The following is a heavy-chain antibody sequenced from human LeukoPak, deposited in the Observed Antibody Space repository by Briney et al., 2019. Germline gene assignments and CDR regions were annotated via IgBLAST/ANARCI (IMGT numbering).Heavy chain of an antibody. CDR2: IYYSGST. CDR3: ATGDSSGYKPTDY. J-gene: IGHJ4*02. D-gene: IGHD3-22*01. Sequence: PSETLSLTCTVSGGSISSYDWSWIRQPTGKGLEWIGYIYYSGSTNYNPSLKSRVTISVDTSKNQYSLKLSSVTAADTAVYYCATGDSSGYKPTDYWGQGTLVTVSS. CDR1: GGSISSYD. V-gene: IGHV4-59*01.